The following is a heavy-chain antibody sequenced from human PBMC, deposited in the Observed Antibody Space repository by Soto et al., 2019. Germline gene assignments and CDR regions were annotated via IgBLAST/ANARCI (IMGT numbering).Heavy chain of an antibody. CDR2: ISSSSSYI. V-gene: IGHV3-21*01. J-gene: IGHJ4*02. Sequence: GGSLRLSCAASGFTFSSYSMNWVRQAPGKGLEWVSSISSSSSYIYYADSVKGRFTISRDNAKNSLYLQMNRLRAEDTAVYYCARAVYPNSVWGSYRFWGQGTLVTVSS. CDR3: ARAVYPNSVWGSYRF. D-gene: IGHD3-16*02. CDR1: GFTFSSYS.